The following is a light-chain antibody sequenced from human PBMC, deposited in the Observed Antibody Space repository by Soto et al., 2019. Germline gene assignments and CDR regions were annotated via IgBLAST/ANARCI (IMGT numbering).Light chain of an antibody. CDR3: QHLNTYPLT. CDR1: QGISSF. CDR2: GAS. J-gene: IGKJ4*01. V-gene: IGKV1-9*01. Sequence: DIQLTQSPSFLSASVGDRVTITCRASQGISSFLAWYQQKPGKAPNLLISGASNLRTGVPSRFSGSGSGTEFTLTISSLPPEDFATYYCQHLNTYPLTFGGGTKVEI.